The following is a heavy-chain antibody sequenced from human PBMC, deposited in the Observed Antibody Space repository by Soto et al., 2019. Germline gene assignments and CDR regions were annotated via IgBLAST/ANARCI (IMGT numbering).Heavy chain of an antibody. CDR3: AREQWLAEYYSYYDVMDF. J-gene: IGHJ6*02. D-gene: IGHD6-19*01. V-gene: IGHV6-1*01. CDR1: GDSVSSNSAA. CDR2: TYYRSKWYN. Sequence: PSQTLSLTCAISGDSVSSNSAAWNWIRQSPSRGLEWLGRTYYRSKWYNDYAVSVKSRITINPDTSKTQFSLQLNSVTPADTAVYYCAREQWLAEYYSYYDVMDFSGQGTPVTVSS.